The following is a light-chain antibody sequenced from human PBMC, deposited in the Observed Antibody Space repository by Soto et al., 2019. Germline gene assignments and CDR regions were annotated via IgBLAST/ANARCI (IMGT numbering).Light chain of an antibody. CDR1: QSVGSN. Sequence: EAVMTQSPATLSVSPGERATLSCRASQSVGSNLAWYHQGPGQAPRLLIYGASARATGVPARFSGSGSGTEFTLTISSLQSEDFGLYYCQQYNKWPLFTFGPGTRVDMK. J-gene: IGKJ3*01. CDR2: GAS. CDR3: QQYNKWPLFT. V-gene: IGKV3-15*01.